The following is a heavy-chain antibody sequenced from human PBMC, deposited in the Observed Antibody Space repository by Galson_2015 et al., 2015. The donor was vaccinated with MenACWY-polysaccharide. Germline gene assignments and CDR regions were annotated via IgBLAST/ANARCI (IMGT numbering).Heavy chain of an antibody. CDR2: LRIDGSST. CDR3: ARDPNWGTSFGP. J-gene: IGHJ5*02. D-gene: IGHD7-27*01. CDR1: GFTFSSYW. Sequence: SLRLSCAASGFTFSSYWMHWVRHAPGEGLVWVSRLRIDGSSTSYADSVKGRFTVSRDNAKNTVYLQMNSLRVEDTAVYYCARDPNWGTSFGPWGQGTLVTVSS. V-gene: IGHV3-74*01.